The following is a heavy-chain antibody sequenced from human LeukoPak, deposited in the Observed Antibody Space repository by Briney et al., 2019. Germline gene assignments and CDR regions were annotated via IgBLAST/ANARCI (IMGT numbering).Heavy chain of an antibody. J-gene: IGHJ5*02. CDR2: IRYDASDK. CDR3: ARDLVADFAVAGS. V-gene: IGHV3-30*02. Sequence: HSGGSLTLSCVTSGFTFTNYGMHWGRQAPGKGLEWVAFIRYDASDKYYAESVKGRFTISRDNAKNSLYLQMNSLRAEDTAVYYCARDLVADFAVAGSWGQGTLVTVSS. D-gene: IGHD6-19*01. CDR1: GFTFTNYG.